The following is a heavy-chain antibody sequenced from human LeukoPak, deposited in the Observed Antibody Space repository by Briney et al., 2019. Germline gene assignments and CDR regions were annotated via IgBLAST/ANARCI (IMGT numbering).Heavy chain of an antibody. CDR3: ARRGDSPMIGDH. D-gene: IGHD3-10*02. J-gene: IGHJ4*02. V-gene: IGHV3-48*01. Sequence: GGSLRLSCAASGFAFSSYGMNWVRQAPGKGLEWLSYLSNTGNIHYAQSAKGRFTISRDNAKSSLYLQMDGLRAEDTAVYYCARRGDSPMIGDHWGQGILVTVAS. CDR2: LSNTGNI. CDR1: GFAFSSYG.